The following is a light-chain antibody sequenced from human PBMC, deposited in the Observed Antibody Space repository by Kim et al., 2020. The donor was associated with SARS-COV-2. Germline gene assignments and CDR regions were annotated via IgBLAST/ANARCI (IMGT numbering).Light chain of an antibody. J-gene: IGLJ3*02. V-gene: IGLV2-8*01. Sequence: GQSVTSTGTRSSGGVGGHNYVSGYHQHQGKAPKIMIYEVSKRPSGVPDRVSGSKSGNTASLTGSGLQAEDEDDYYCNSYAGSNNWVFGGGTQLTVL. CDR3: NSYAGSNNWV. CDR2: EVS. CDR1: SGGVGGHNY.